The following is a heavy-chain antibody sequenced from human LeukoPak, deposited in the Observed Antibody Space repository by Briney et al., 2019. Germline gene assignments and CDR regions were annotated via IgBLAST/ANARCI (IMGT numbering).Heavy chain of an antibody. J-gene: IGHJ5*02. CDR3: ARGGRLTRYYYGSGSYYNAGLPEFDP. D-gene: IGHD3-10*01. V-gene: IGHV3-33*01. CDR1: GFTFSSYG. CDR2: IWYDGSNR. Sequence: GGSLRLSCAASGFTFSSYGMHWVRQAPGKGLEWVAVIWYDGSNRYYADSVKGRFTISRDNSKNTLYLQMNSLRAEDTAVYYCARGGRLTRYYYGSGSYYNAGLPEFDPWGQGTPVTVSS.